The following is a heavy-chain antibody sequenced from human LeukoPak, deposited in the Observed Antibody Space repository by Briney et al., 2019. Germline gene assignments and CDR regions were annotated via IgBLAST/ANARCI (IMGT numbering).Heavy chain of an antibody. D-gene: IGHD2-2*01. CDR3: ATSGGFVLPNAITGNWYMDV. Sequence: GGSLRLSCAASGFTFSDYSMNWVRQAPGKGLGWVASITSAGGYTYYADSVKGRFTISRDNAQNSLFLQMNSLRAEDTAVYFCATSGGFVLPNAITGNWYMDVWGRGTSVTVSS. V-gene: IGHV3-21*01. CDR2: ITSAGGYT. J-gene: IGHJ6*03. CDR1: GFTFSDYS.